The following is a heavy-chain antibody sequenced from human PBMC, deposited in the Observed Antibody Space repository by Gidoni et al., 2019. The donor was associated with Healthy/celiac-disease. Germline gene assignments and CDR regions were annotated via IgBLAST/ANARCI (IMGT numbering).Heavy chain of an antibody. D-gene: IGHD5-12*01. CDR3: ASASGYDFLGAVGY. CDR1: GGSISSGGYS. J-gene: IGHJ4*02. CDR2: IYHSGST. V-gene: IGHV4-30-2*01. Sequence: QLQLQEYGSGLVKPSQTLSLTCDVSGGSISSGGYSWRWIRQPPGKGLEWIGYIYHSGSTYYNPSLKSRVTISVDRSKNQFSLKLSSVTAADTAVYYCASASGYDFLGAVGYWGQGTLVTVSS.